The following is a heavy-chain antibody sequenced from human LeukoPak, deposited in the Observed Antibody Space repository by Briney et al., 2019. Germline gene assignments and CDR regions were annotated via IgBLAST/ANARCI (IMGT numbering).Heavy chain of an antibody. V-gene: IGHV1-18*01. Sequence: ASVKVFCKASGYTFTSYGISWVRQAPGQGLEWMGWISAYNGNTNYAQKLQGRVTMTTDTSTSTAYMELRSLRSDDTAVYYCARDRKAYSSSSPFSSFWGQGTLVTVSS. CDR1: GYTFTSYG. D-gene: IGHD6-6*01. J-gene: IGHJ4*02. CDR3: ARDRKAYSSSSPFSSF. CDR2: ISAYNGNT.